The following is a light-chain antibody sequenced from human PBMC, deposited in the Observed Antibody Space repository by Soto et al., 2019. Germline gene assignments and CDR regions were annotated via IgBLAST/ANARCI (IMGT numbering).Light chain of an antibody. CDR3: QQYNNWPRT. CDR2: GAS. Sequence: EIVMTQSPATLSVSPGERATLSCRASQSVSSNLAWYQQKPGQAPRLLNYGASTCATGIPARFSGSGSGTEFTLTISCLHSEDFAVYYCQQYNNWPRTFGQGTKVDIK. CDR1: QSVSSN. J-gene: IGKJ1*01. V-gene: IGKV3-15*01.